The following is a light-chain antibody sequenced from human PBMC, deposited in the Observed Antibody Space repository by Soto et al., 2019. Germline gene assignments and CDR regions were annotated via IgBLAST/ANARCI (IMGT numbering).Light chain of an antibody. CDR2: AAS. Sequence: IQMTQSPSSLSASVGDRVTITCRASQSISSYLNWYQQKPGKAPKLLIYAASSLQSGVPSRFSGSGSGTDFTLTISSLEPEDSATYYCQHSNSFSFTFGGGTKV. CDR1: QSISSY. V-gene: IGKV1-39*01. J-gene: IGKJ4*01. CDR3: QHSNSFSFT.